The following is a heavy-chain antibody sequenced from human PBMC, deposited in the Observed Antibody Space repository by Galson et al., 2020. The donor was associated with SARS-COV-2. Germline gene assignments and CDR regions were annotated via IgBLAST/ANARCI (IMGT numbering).Heavy chain of an antibody. Sequence: TGGSLRLSCAASGFNFDDYTMYWVRQAPGKGLDWVSLISWDGVSSYYADSVKGRFTISRDNSKNSLFLQMNSLKAADTALYYCAKANSVMTTVTPPDYWGQGTLVTVSS. J-gene: IGHJ4*02. CDR1: GFNFDDYT. CDR3: AKANSVMTTVTPPDY. V-gene: IGHV3-43*01. D-gene: IGHD4-17*01. CDR2: ISWDGVSS.